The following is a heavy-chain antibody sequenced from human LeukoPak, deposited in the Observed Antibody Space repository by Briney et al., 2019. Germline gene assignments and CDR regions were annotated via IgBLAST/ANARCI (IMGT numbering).Heavy chain of an antibody. V-gene: IGHV4-34*01. CDR1: STSFNDYY. CDR2: VDHRGII. J-gene: IGHJ4*02. D-gene: IGHD5-18*01. CDR3: ARRQLWLLWYFDY. Sequence: PSETLSLTCAVYSTSFNDYYWSWLRQSPGKRLEWIGEVDHRGIINYNPSLKSRITISADTSKSHFSLNLTSVTAADTAVYYCARRQLWLLWYFDYWGQGTPVTVSS.